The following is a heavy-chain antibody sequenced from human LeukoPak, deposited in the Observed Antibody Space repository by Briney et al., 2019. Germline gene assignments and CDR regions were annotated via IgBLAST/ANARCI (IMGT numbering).Heavy chain of an antibody. J-gene: IGHJ4*02. CDR3: ARDRGLFDY. Sequence: ASVRVSCKASGYTFTGYYIHRVRQAPGQGLEWMGWINPNGGGTDYAQKFQGRVTMTRDTSISTAYMELSSLRSDDTAMFYCARDRGLFDYWGQGTLVTVSS. CDR2: INPNGGGT. CDR1: GYTFTGYY. V-gene: IGHV1-2*02.